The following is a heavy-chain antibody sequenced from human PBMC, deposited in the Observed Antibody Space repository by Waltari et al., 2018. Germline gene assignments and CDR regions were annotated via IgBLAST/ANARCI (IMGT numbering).Heavy chain of an antibody. Sequence: QVQLVESGGGVVQPGRSLRLACAASGFTFTNYGMPWVRQAPGKGLEWVALMSFDGNNEYYADTVKGRFTISRDTSKNTLYLQMNSLRPEDTAMYYCAKDPPTHWSLDSWGQGTLVTVSS. J-gene: IGHJ4*02. CDR3: AKDPPTHWSLDS. V-gene: IGHV3-30*18. CDR2: MSFDGNNE. D-gene: IGHD1-1*01. CDR1: GFTFTNYG.